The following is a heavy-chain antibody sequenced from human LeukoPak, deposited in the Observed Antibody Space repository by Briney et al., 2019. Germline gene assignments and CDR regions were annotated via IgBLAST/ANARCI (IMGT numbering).Heavy chain of an antibody. CDR3: AKDLGDNYDFWSGYYSGYFDY. CDR2: ISGSGGST. D-gene: IGHD3-3*01. Sequence: PGGSLRLSCAASGFTFSSYAMSWVRQAPGEGLEWVSAISGSGGSTYYADSVKGRFTISRDNSKNTLYLQMNSLRAEDTAVYYCAKDLGDNYDFWSGYYSGYFDYWGQGTLVTVSS. CDR1: GFTFSSYA. V-gene: IGHV3-23*01. J-gene: IGHJ4*02.